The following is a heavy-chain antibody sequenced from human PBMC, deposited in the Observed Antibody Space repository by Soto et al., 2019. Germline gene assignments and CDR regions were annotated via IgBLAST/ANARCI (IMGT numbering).Heavy chain of an antibody. D-gene: IGHD3-22*01. Sequence: QVQLVQSGAEVKKPGSSVKVSCKASGDTFSSYAINSVRQAPGQGLEWMGGIIPMFGTANYAQKFKGRITTTAGESTSTVYMELSSLRSEDTAVYYCARVGPAHYYDSSGYYSPLDYWGQGTLVTVSS. CDR3: ARVGPAHYYDSSGYYSPLDY. J-gene: IGHJ4*02. CDR2: IIPMFGTA. CDR1: GDTFSSYA. V-gene: IGHV1-69*01.